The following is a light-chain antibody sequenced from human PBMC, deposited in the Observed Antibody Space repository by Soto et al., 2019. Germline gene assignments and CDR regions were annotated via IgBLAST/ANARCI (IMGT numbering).Light chain of an antibody. J-gene: IGKJ3*01. CDR3: QQSYSTPFT. V-gene: IGKV1-39*01. Sequence: DIQMTQSPSSLSASVGDSVTITCRASQSISNYLNWYQQKPGKAPKLLVYAASSLQSGVPSRLSGSGSGTDFTLTISSLQPEDFATYSCQQSYSTPFTFGPGTKVDIK. CDR2: AAS. CDR1: QSISNY.